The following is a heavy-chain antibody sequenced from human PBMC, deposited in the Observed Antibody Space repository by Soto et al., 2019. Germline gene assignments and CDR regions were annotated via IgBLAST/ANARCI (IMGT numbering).Heavy chain of an antibody. CDR3: VRRHVSATGIDWFDP. Sequence: GSSVKGSCNASGYTFTIYGIHWLRQAPGQRLGWMGWINAANGDTKYSQKFKGRVTITRDTSASTAYMELSSLRSEDTAVYYCVRRHVSATGIDWFDPWGQGTLVTVSS. CDR2: INAANGDT. D-gene: IGHD6-13*01. CDR1: GYTFTIYG. V-gene: IGHV1-3*01. J-gene: IGHJ5*02.